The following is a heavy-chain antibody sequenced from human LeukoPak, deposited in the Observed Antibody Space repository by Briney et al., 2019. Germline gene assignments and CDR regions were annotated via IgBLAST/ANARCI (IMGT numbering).Heavy chain of an antibody. Sequence: SETLSLTCTVSGGSTSSYYWSWVRQPPGKGLEWIGFVYYTGSTNYSPSLKSRVTISVDTSKNQFSLKLRSVTAADTAVYYCARISSSNWYNERGAFDVWGHGTMVTVSS. CDR1: GGSTSSYY. CDR2: VYYTGST. D-gene: IGHD6-13*01. V-gene: IGHV4-59*01. CDR3: ARISSSNWYNERGAFDV. J-gene: IGHJ3*01.